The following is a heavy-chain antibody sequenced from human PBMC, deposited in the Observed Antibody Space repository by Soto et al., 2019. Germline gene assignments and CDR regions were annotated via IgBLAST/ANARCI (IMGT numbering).Heavy chain of an antibody. CDR2: ISPSGDYT. CDR1: GYTFTNSY. CDR3: AREDYYDGSGYYSY. V-gene: IGHV1-46*04. Sequence: ASVKVSCKASGYTFTNSYIHWVRQAPGQGLEWMGVISPSGDYTNYADSVKGRFTISRDNAKNSLYLQMNSLRAEDTAVYYCAREDYYDGSGYYSYWGQGTLVTVSS. J-gene: IGHJ4*02. D-gene: IGHD3-22*01.